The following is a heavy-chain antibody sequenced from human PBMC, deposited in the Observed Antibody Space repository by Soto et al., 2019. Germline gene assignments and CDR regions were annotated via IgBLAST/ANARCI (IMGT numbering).Heavy chain of an antibody. D-gene: IGHD2-2*02. J-gene: IGHJ6*02. V-gene: IGHV4-59*01. CDR2: IYYSGST. CDR3: ARSIVVVQAAIVHYGMDV. Sequence: PSETLSLTCTVSGCSISSYYWSWIRQPPGKGLEWIGYIYYSGSTNYNPSLKSRVTISVDTSKNQFSLKLSSVTAADTAVYYCARSIVVVQAAIVHYGMDVWGQGTTVTVSS. CDR1: GCSISSYY.